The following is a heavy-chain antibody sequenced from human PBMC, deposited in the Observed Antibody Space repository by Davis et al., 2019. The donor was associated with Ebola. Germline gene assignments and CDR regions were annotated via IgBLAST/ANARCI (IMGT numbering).Heavy chain of an antibody. D-gene: IGHD6-13*01. CDR1: GFTVSSNY. Sequence: GESLKISCAASGFTVSSNYMSWVRQAPGKGLEWVSVIYSGGSTYYADSVKGRFTISRDNAKNTLYLQMNSLRAEDTAVYYCARVGSSWYYYYYYYMDVWGKGTTVTVSS. CDR2: IYSGGST. J-gene: IGHJ6*03. CDR3: ARVGSSWYYYYYYYMDV. V-gene: IGHV3-66*01.